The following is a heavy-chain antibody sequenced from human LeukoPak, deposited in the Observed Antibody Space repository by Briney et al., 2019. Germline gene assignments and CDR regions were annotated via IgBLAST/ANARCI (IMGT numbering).Heavy chain of an antibody. V-gene: IGHV3-30*18. J-gene: IGHJ4*02. CDR3: AKDLPYGSGSYYYDY. CDR2: ISYDGSNK. CDR1: GFTFSSYG. D-gene: IGHD3-10*01. Sequence: TGRSLRLSCAASGFTFSSYGMHWVRQAPGKGLEWVAVISYDGSNKYYADSVKGRFTISRDNSKNTLYLQMNSLRAEDTAVYYCAKDLPYGSGSYYYDYWGQGTLVTVSS.